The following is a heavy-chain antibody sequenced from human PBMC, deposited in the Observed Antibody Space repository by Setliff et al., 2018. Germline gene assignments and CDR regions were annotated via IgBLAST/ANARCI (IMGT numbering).Heavy chain of an antibody. V-gene: IGHV3-48*03. CDR1: GFSFGIYE. D-gene: IGHD6-19*01. J-gene: IGHJ3*02. CDR2: ITSSGSAT. CDR3: ASHEPWLWNAFDI. Sequence: PGGSLRLSCAASGFSFGIYEMHWFRQAPGEGLQWVSYITSSGSATTYADSVKGRFLISRDNAKNSLYLQMNSLRAEDTAVYYCASHEPWLWNAFDIWGQGTMVTVSS.